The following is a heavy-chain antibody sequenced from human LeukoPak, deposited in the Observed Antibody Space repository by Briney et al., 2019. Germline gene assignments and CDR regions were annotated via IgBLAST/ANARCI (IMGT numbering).Heavy chain of an antibody. J-gene: IGHJ6*03. CDR3: AREGGYDWDFQYYYYYYYMDV. CDR2: IYTSGST. D-gene: IGHD5-12*01. Sequence: PSQTLSLTCTVSGGSISSGSYYWSWIRQPAGKGLEWIGRIYTSGSTNYNPSLKSRVTISVDTSKNQFSLKLSSVTAADTAVYYCAREGGYDWDFQYYYYYYYMDVWGKGTTVTVSS. V-gene: IGHV4-61*02. CDR1: GGSISSGSYY.